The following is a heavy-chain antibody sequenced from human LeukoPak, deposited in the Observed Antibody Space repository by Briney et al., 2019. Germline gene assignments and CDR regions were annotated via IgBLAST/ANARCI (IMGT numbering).Heavy chain of an antibody. Sequence: SETLSLTCTVSGGSISSSSYYWGWIRQPPGKGLEWIGSIYYSGSTYYNPSLKSRVTISVDTSKNQFSLKLSSVTAADTAVYYCARALPASISYYYYYYMDVWGKGTTVTVSS. CDR2: IYYSGST. V-gene: IGHV4-39*07. CDR3: ARALPASISYYYYYYMDV. J-gene: IGHJ6*03. D-gene: IGHD2-2*01. CDR1: GGSISSSSYY.